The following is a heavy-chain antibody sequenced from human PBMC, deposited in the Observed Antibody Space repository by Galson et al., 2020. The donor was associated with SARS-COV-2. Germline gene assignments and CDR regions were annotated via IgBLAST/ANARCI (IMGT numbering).Heavy chain of an antibody. CDR3: ARAGGFHYDSSGYYNWLDP. CDR2: IKSDGSSI. V-gene: IGHV3-74*01. J-gene: IGHJ5*02. D-gene: IGHD3-22*01. CDR1: GFTFSSYW. Sequence: TGGSLRLSCAASGFTFSSYWMHWVRQVPGKGLVWVSRIKSDGSSISYADSVKGRFTISRDNANNTLYLQMNSLRAEDTAVYYCARAGGFHYDSSGYYNWLDPWGQGALVTVSS.